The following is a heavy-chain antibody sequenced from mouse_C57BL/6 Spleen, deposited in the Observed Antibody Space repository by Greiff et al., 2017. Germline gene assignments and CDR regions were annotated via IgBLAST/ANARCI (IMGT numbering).Heavy chain of an antibody. CDR2: IDPSDSET. Sequence: QVQLKQSGAELVRPGSSVKLSCKASGYTFTSYWMHWVKQRPIQGLEWIGNIDPSDSETHYNQKFKDKATLTVDKSSSTAYMQLSSLTSEDSAVYYCARPLYYSNYEAWFAYWGQGTLVTVSA. V-gene: IGHV1-52*01. D-gene: IGHD2-5*01. CDR3: ARPLYYSNYEAWFAY. CDR1: GYTFTSYW. J-gene: IGHJ3*01.